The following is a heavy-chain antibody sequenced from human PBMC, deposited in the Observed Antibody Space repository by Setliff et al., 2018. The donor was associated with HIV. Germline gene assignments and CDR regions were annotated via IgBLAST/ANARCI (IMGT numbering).Heavy chain of an antibody. CDR2: IFPGGAT. D-gene: IGHD5-12*01. CDR1: GVSISSYY. CDR3: AKSSPSIGYITDC. Sequence: PSETLSLTCSVSGVSISSYYWSWIRHCPGKGLEWIGIIFPGGATNYNPSLTSRVTISVDTSKNHLFLKLTSVTTADTAVYFCAKSSPSIGYITDCWGQGAPVTVSS. J-gene: IGHJ4*02. V-gene: IGHV4-59*01.